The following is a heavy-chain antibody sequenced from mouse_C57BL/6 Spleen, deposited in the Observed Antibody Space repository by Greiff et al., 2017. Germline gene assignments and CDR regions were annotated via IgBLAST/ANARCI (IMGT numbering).Heavy chain of an antibody. CDR1: GYAFSSYW. Sequence: QVQLQQSGAELVKPGASVKISCKASGYAFSSYWMNWVKQRPGKGLAWIGQIYPGDGDTNYNGKFKGKATLTADKSSSTAYMQLSSLTSEDSAVYFCARDYYGSSWYFDVWGTGTTVTVSS. J-gene: IGHJ1*03. CDR3: ARDYYGSSWYFDV. CDR2: IYPGDGDT. V-gene: IGHV1-80*01. D-gene: IGHD1-1*01.